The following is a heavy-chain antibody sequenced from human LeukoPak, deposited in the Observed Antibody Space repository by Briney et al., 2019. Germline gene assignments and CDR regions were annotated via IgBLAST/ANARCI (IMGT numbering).Heavy chain of an antibody. Sequence: ASVKVSCKTSGYTFTKYSFSWVRQAPGQGLEWLGWISAYNGNTNYAQKIHGRVTMTTDTPTSTTYMDLRSLKSDDTAVYYCLRVVTGSYYTDYWGQGTLVTVSS. CDR1: GYTFTKYS. CDR2: ISAYNGNT. D-gene: IGHD1-26*01. CDR3: LRVVTGSYYTDY. J-gene: IGHJ4*02. V-gene: IGHV1-18*01.